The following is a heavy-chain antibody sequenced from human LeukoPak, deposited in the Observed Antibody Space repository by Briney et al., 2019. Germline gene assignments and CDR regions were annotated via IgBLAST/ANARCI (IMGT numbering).Heavy chain of an antibody. V-gene: IGHV4-38-2*01. CDR2: IYHSGST. Sequence: ASETLSLTCAVSGYSISSGYYWGWIRQPPGKGLEWIGSIYHSGSTYYNPSLKSRVTISVDTSKNLFSLKLSSVTAADTAVYYCERHPDYDFWSGYSYNWFDPWGQGTLVTVSS. D-gene: IGHD3-3*01. CDR3: ERHPDYDFWSGYSYNWFDP. CDR1: GYSISSGYY. J-gene: IGHJ5*02.